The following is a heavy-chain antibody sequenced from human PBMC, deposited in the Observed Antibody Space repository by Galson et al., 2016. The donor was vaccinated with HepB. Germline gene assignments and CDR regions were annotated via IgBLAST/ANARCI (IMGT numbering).Heavy chain of an antibody. Sequence: SVKVSCKASGGTFSNYAISWVRQAPGQGLEWMGGIIPYFATANYAQKFQGRVTITADQSTSTAYMELSSLRSEDTALYYCARSGSMIVLFITGGREAFDIWGQGTMVTVSS. D-gene: IGHD3-22*01. CDR2: IIPYFATA. J-gene: IGHJ3*02. CDR3: ARSGSMIVLFITGGREAFDI. V-gene: IGHV1-69*13. CDR1: GGTFSNYA.